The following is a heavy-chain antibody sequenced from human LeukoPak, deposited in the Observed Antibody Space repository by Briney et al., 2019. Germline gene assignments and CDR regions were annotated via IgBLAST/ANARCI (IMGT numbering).Heavy chain of an antibody. J-gene: IGHJ4*02. V-gene: IGHV4-31*03. Sequence: SETLSLTCTVSGGSISSGGYYWSWIRQHPGKGLEWIGYIYYSGSTYYNPSLKSRVTISVDTSKNQFSLKLSSVTAADTAVYYCARARSGYGRPHYFDYWGQGTLVTVSS. CDR2: IYYSGST. CDR1: GGSISSGGYY. D-gene: IGHD5-12*01. CDR3: ARARSGYGRPHYFDY.